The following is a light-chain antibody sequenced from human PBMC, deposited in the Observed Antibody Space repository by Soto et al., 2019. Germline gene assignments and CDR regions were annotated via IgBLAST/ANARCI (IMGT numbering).Light chain of an antibody. CDR3: QQSNNWPYT. V-gene: IGKV3-15*01. J-gene: IGKJ2*01. CDR2: GAS. Sequence: EIVMTQSPATLSVSPGERVILSCRASQSVSDNLAWYQQKPGQAPRLLIYGASTRATTIPARFSGSGSGTDFTLTISSLQSEDFAVYYFQQSNNWPYTFGQGTRLDIK. CDR1: QSVSDN.